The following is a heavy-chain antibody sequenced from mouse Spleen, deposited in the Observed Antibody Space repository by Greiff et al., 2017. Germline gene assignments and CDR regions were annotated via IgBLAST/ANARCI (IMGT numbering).Heavy chain of an antibody. Sequence: QVQLQQPGAELVKPGASVKMSCKASGYTFTSYWITWVKQRPGQGLEWIGDIYPGSGSTNCNEKFKSKATLTVDTSSSTAYMQLSSLTSEDSAVYYCARGYYGSSYWYFDVWGAGTTVTVSS. J-gene: IGHJ1*01. V-gene: IGHV1-55*01. CDR2: IYPGSGST. CDR3: ARGYYGSSYWYFDV. D-gene: IGHD1-1*01. CDR1: GYTFTSYW.